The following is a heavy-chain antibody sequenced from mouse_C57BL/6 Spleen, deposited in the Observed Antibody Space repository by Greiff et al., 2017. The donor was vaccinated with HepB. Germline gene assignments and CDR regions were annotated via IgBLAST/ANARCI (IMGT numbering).Heavy chain of an antibody. V-gene: IGHV1-61*01. J-gene: IGHJ3*01. CDR2: IYPSDSET. CDR1: GYTFTSYW. D-gene: IGHD2-4*01. CDR3: ARTLYDYDAY. Sequence: QVQLQQPGAELVRPGSSVKLSCKASGYTFTSYWMDWVKQRPGQGLEWIGNIYPSDSETHYNQKFKDKATLTVDKSSSTAYMQLSSLTSEDSAVYYCARTLYDYDAYWGQGTLVTVSA.